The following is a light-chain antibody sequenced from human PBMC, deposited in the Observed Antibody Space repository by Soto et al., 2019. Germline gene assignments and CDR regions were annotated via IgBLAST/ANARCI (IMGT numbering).Light chain of an antibody. J-gene: IGKJ4*01. Sequence: EIVLTQSPATLSLSPGERATLSCRASQRVSSYLAWYQQKPGQAPRLLIYDASNRATGIPARFSGSGSGTDFTLTISSLEPEDFAVYYCQQRSKWPLTFGGGTKVETK. V-gene: IGKV3-11*01. CDR1: QRVSSY. CDR2: DAS. CDR3: QQRSKWPLT.